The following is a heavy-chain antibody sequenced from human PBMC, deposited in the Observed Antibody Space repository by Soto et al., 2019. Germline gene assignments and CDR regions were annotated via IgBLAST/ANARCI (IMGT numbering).Heavy chain of an antibody. D-gene: IGHD5-18*01. CDR3: AKTDGYEVEY. Sequence: GESLKISCKGSGYSFVSYWIAWVRQMPGKGLEWMGSIYPGDSDTTYSPTIQGQVTISADKSSTTVYLQWNTLKASDTAMYYCAKTDGYEVEYWGQGTQVTVSS. J-gene: IGHJ4*02. CDR1: GYSFVSYW. V-gene: IGHV5-51*01. CDR2: IYPGDSDT.